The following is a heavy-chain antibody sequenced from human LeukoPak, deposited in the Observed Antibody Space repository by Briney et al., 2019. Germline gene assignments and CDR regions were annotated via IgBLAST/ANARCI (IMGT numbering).Heavy chain of an antibody. V-gene: IGHV3-7*01. CDR2: INQDGSDK. CDR3: ATFNGAHRKTFDS. CDR1: GLTFSNYW. D-gene: IGHD3-10*01. Sequence: PGRSLRLSCAASGLTFSNYWMSWVRQAPGKGLEWVANINQDGSDKFYVDSVNGRFTISRDNSKNSLYLQMNTLRTEDTAIYYCATFNGAHRKTFDSWGQGTLVTVSS. J-gene: IGHJ4*02.